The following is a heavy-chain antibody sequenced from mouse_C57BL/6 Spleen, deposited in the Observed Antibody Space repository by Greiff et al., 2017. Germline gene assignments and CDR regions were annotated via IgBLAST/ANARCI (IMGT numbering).Heavy chain of an antibody. CDR1: GYAFSSYW. Sequence: QVQLQQSGAELVKPGASVKISCKASGYAFSSYWMNWVKQRPGKGLEWIGQIYPGDGDTNYNGKFKGKATLTADTSSSTAYRQLSSLTSEDSAVYFCARERDGYYCDYWGQGTTLTVSS. V-gene: IGHV1-80*01. CDR3: ARERDGYYCDY. D-gene: IGHD3-3*01. J-gene: IGHJ2*01. CDR2: IYPGDGDT.